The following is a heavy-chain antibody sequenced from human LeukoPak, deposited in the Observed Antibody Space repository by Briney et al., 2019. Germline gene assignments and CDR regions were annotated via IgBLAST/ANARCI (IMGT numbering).Heavy chain of an antibody. CDR1: GFTFSSYG. Sequence: PGGSLRLSCAASGFTFSSYGMHWVRQAPGKGLEWVANIKQDGSEKYYVDSVKGRFTISRDNAKNSLYLQMNSLRAEDTAVYYCARVDTAMVYYFDYWGQGTLVTVSS. V-gene: IGHV3-7*04. CDR2: IKQDGSEK. D-gene: IGHD5-18*01. CDR3: ARVDTAMVYYFDY. J-gene: IGHJ4*02.